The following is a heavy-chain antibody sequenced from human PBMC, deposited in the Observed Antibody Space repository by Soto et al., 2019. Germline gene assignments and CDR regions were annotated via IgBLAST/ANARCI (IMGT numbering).Heavy chain of an antibody. CDR2: IKQDGSEK. CDR1: GFTFSSYW. CDR3: ARVDPQETYYFDY. Sequence: HPGGSLRLSCAASGFTFSSYWMSWVRQAPGKGLEWVANIKQDGSEKYYVDSVEGRFTISRDNAKNSLYLQMNSLRAEDTAVYYCARVDPQETYYFDYWGQGTLVTVSS. J-gene: IGHJ4*02. V-gene: IGHV3-7*01.